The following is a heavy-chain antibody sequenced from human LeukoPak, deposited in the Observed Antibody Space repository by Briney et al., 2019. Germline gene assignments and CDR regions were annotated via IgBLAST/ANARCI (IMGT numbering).Heavy chain of an antibody. CDR1: GFTFSRYA. CDR3: AKEVVATIPPL. CDR2: INGGGGRT. J-gene: IGHJ4*02. V-gene: IGHV3-23*01. D-gene: IGHD5-12*01. Sequence: GGSLRLSCAASGFTFSRYAMAWVRQTPGKGLEWVSTINGGGGRTYYADSVKGRFTVSRDNSKNTLFLQMNSLRAEDTAVYYCAKEVVATIPPLWGQGTLVTVSS.